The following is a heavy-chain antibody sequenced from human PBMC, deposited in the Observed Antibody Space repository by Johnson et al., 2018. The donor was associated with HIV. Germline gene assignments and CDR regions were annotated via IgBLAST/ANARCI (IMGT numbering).Heavy chain of an antibody. J-gene: IGHJ3*02. CDR2: ISSDGSNK. V-gene: IGHV3-30*03. CDR1: GFTFSSYG. Sequence: QVQLVESGGGVVQPGRSLRLSCAASGFTFSSYGMHWVRQAPGKGLEWVAVISSDGSNKYYADSVKGRFIISRDTSQNTLYLQMNSLRAEDTAVYYCARDGPYYDSSGYYYGTVFYAFDIWGQGTMVIVSS. CDR3: ARDGPYYDSSGYYYGTVFYAFDI. D-gene: IGHD3-22*01.